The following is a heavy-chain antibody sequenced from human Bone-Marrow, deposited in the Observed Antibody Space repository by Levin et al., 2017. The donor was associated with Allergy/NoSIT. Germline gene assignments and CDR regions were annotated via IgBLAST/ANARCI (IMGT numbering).Heavy chain of an antibody. CDR1: GYTFTGYY. Sequence: GESLKISCKASGYTFTGYYMHWVRQAPGQGLEWMGSINPNSGGTRYAQKFQGRVTMTRDTSLSTAYMELRRLTSDDTAVYYCARLRVVDDMDVWGQGTTVTVSS. V-gene: IGHV1-2*02. D-gene: IGHD2-2*01. CDR2: INPNSGGT. CDR3: ARLRVVDDMDV. J-gene: IGHJ6*02.